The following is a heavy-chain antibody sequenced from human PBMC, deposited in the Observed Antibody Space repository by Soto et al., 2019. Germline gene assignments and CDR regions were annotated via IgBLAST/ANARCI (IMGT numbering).Heavy chain of an antibody. CDR1: GFTFSHAW. J-gene: IGHJ4*02. CDR3: TRRIAVAGTYYFDY. D-gene: IGHD6-19*01. Sequence: LLVESGGGFVQPGGSLRLSCVASGFTFSHAWMDWVRQAPGKGLEWVGRIKSISDGETTNYAASVAGRFTISRDDSKNTLFLHVNSLKTEDTGVYYCTRRIAVAGTYYFDYWGQGTLVTSPQ. CDR2: IKSISDGETT. V-gene: IGHV3-15*07.